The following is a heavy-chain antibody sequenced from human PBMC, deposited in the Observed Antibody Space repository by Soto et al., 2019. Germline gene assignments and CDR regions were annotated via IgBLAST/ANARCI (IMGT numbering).Heavy chain of an antibody. D-gene: IGHD2-8*01. CDR1: GCTFSSYA. CDR3: AKLMVKAVEAISFSFDI. Sequence: GGSLRLSCAASGCTFSSYAMSWVRQAPGKGLEWVSAISGSGGSTYYADSVKGRFTISRDNSKNTLYLQMNSLRAEDTAVYYCAKLMVKAVEAISFSFDIWGQGTMVTVSS. V-gene: IGHV3-23*01. J-gene: IGHJ3*02. CDR2: ISGSGGST.